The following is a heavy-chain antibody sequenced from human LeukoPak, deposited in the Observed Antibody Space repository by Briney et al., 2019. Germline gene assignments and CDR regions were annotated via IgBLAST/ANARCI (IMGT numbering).Heavy chain of an antibody. Sequence: SETLSLTCTVSGGSISSYHWNWIRQPAGKGLEWIGRIYTSGSTNYNPSLKSRVTMSVDTSKNQFSLKLSSVTAADTAAYYRARENNYLYYFDYWGQGTLLTVSS. CDR3: ARENNYLYYFDY. CDR1: GGSISSYH. D-gene: IGHD1-1*01. J-gene: IGHJ4*02. V-gene: IGHV4-4*07. CDR2: IYTSGST.